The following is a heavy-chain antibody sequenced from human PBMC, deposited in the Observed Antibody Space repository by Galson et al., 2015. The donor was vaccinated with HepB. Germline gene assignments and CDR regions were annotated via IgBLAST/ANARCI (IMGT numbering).Heavy chain of an antibody. CDR2: IYWDDDT. D-gene: IGHD6-13*01. CDR3: IYRRGSSGWYWMDF. CDR1: RFPLPPSCVA. V-gene: IGHV2-5*02. J-gene: IGHJ4*02. Sequence: PALAKPTQTLTLTCNLSRFPLPPSCVAVGWIRHPPGKALEWLALIYWDDDTYYSPYLKTRLTITKDTSENQVVLTMTNMDPVDTATYYCIYRRGSSGWYWMDFWGQGTLVTVSS.